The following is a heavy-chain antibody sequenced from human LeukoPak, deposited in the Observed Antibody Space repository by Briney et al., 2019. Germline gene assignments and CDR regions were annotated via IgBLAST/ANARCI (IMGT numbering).Heavy chain of an antibody. Sequence: SETLSLTCTVSGGSINTPNYYWGWIRQTPGKGLEWIGNIFYSGGTYYSPSLTSRVTISLDTSKNQFSLKLTSVTAADTAVYYCARLVVSSWYHEVLLGRDYWGQGTLVTVSS. CDR1: GGSINTPNYY. D-gene: IGHD6-13*01. CDR2: IFYSGGT. V-gene: IGHV4-39*07. J-gene: IGHJ4*02. CDR3: ARLVVSSWYHEVLLGRDY.